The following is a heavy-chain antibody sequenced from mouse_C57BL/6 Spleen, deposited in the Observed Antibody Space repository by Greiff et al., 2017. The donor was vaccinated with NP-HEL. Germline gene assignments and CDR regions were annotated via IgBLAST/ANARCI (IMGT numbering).Heavy chain of an antibody. CDR1: GYTFTSYW. D-gene: IGHD4-1*01. Sequence: QVQLQQPGAELVRPGSSVKLSCKASGYTFTSYWMHWVKQRPIQGLEWIGNIDPSDSETHYNQKFKDKATLTVDKSSSTAYMQLSSLTSEDSAVYYCARTLSGVEYYFDYWGKGTTLTVSS. CDR2: IDPSDSET. J-gene: IGHJ2*01. V-gene: IGHV1-52*01. CDR3: ARTLSGVEYYFDY.